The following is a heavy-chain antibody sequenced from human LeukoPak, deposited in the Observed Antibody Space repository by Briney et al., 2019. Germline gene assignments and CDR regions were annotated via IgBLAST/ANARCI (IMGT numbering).Heavy chain of an antibody. Sequence: PGGSLRLSCSASGFTFSSYAMHWVRQAPGKGLEYVSAISSNGGSTYYADSVKGRFTISRDNSKNTLYLQMNSLRAEDTAVYYCAKARWLQLFLFDYWGQGTLVTVSS. CDR3: AKARWLQLFLFDY. J-gene: IGHJ4*02. D-gene: IGHD5-24*01. CDR1: GFTFSSYA. V-gene: IGHV3-64*04. CDR2: ISSNGGST.